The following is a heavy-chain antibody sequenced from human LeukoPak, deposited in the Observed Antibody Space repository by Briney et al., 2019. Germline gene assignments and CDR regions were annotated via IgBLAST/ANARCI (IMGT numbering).Heavy chain of an antibody. CDR3: ARGRYQLLDFFDY. V-gene: IGHV4-31*03. CDR1: GGSISSVGNY. Sequence: SQTLSLTCTVSGGSISSVGNYWSWIRQHPGKGLEWIGYIYYSGGTYYNPSLKSRVTISIDTSKNQFSLKLSSVTAADTAVYYHARGRYQLLDFFDYWGQGTLVTVSS. D-gene: IGHD2-2*01. CDR2: IYYSGGT. J-gene: IGHJ4*02.